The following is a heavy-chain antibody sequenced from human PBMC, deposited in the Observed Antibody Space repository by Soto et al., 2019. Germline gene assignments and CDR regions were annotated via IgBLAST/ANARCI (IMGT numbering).Heavy chain of an antibody. D-gene: IGHD3-22*01. CDR1: GYTFPSYD. Sequence: ASVKVSCKASGYTFPSYDINWVRQATGQGLGWMGWMNPNSGNTGYAQKLQGRVTMTTDTSTSTAYMELSSLRSEDTAVYYCEYYYDSSGYFPDAFDIWGQGTMVTVSS. V-gene: IGHV1-8*01. J-gene: IGHJ3*02. CDR3: EYYYDSSGYFPDAFDI. CDR2: MNPNSGNT.